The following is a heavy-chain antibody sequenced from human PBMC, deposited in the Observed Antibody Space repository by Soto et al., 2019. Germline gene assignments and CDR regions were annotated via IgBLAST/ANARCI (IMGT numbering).Heavy chain of an antibody. CDR2: SSGSGGST. J-gene: IGHJ6*02. V-gene: IGHV3-23*01. Sequence: ECLTLSCAASGFTFSSYLMSWIWLPQGKGLDWDSVSSGSGGSTYYADSVKGRFTISRDNSRNTLYLQMNCLRAEDTAVYYCTKRVSSAGDYYYYYGMDVWGQGTQVTVSS. D-gene: IGHD6-13*01. CDR1: GFTFSSYL. CDR3: TKRVSSAGDYYYYYGMDV.